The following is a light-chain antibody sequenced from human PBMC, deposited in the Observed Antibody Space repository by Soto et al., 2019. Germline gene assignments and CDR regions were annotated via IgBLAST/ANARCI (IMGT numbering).Light chain of an antibody. CDR2: DVS. CDR1: SSDVGGYNY. Sequence: QSVLTQPASVSGSPGQSITISCTGTSSDVGGYNYVSWYQHHPGKAPKLMIYDVSNRPSGVSNRCSGSKSGNTASLTISGLQAEDEAHYYCSSYTSSSTIYVFGTGTQLTV. CDR3: SSYTSSSTIYV. J-gene: IGLJ1*01. V-gene: IGLV2-14*03.